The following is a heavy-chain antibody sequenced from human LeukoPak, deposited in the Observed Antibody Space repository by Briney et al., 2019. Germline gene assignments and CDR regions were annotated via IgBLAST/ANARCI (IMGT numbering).Heavy chain of an antibody. J-gene: IGHJ4*02. Sequence: SGTLSLTCAVSGGSISSGNWWTWVRQPPGKGLEWIGEIYHSGSTNYNPSLKSRVSISVDNFKNRFSLKLSSVTAADTAVYYCARGGGYYYDSSGLDYWGQGTLVTVSS. D-gene: IGHD3-22*01. CDR3: ARGGGYYYDSSGLDY. V-gene: IGHV4-4*02. CDR1: GGSISSGNW. CDR2: IYHSGST.